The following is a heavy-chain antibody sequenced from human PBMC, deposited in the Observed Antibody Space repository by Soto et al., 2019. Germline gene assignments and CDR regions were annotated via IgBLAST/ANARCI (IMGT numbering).Heavy chain of an antibody. D-gene: IGHD6-13*01. Sequence: QVKLVQSGAEVKKPGASVKVSCKASGYTFTSYGISWVRQAPGQGLEWMGWISAYNGNTNYAQKLQGRVTMTTDTSTRTAYRELRSLKSDDTAVYYCARDGYSTNFAYWGQGTLVTVSS. J-gene: IGHJ4*02. V-gene: IGHV1-18*01. CDR1: GYTFTSYG. CDR3: ARDGYSTNFAY. CDR2: ISAYNGNT.